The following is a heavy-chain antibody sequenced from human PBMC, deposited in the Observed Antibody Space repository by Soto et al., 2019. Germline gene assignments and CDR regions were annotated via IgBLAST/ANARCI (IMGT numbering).Heavy chain of an antibody. V-gene: IGHV4-59*01. J-gene: IGHJ5*02. CDR2: IYYSGST. D-gene: IGHD2-15*01. CDR1: GGSISSYY. CDR3: ARGIQTGYCSGGSCKRDNWFDP. Sequence: SETLSLTCTVSGGSISSYYWSWIRQPPGKGLEWIGYIYYSGSTNYNPSLKSRVTISVDTSNNQFSLKLSSVTAADTAVYYCARGIQTGYCSGGSCKRDNWFDPWGQGTLVTVSS.